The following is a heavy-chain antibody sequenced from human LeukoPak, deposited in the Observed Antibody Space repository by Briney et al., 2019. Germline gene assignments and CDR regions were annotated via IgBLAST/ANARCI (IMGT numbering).Heavy chain of an antibody. CDR3: ARELDDYGGNPR. V-gene: IGHV3-21*01. CDR2: ISSSSSYI. Sequence: PGGSLRLSCAASGFTFSSYSMNWVRQAPGKGLEWVSSISSSSSYIYYADSVKGRFTISRDNAKNSLYLQMNGLRAADTAVYYCARELDDYGGNPRWGQGTLVTVSS. J-gene: IGHJ4*02. CDR1: GFTFSSYS. D-gene: IGHD4-23*01.